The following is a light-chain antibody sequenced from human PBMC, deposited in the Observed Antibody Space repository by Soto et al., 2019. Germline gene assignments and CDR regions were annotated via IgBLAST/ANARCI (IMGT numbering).Light chain of an antibody. CDR2: GAS. Sequence: EIVMTQSPATLSVSPGERATLSCRASQSVSRNLAWYQQKPGQAPRLLIYGASTRATGIPTRFSGSGSGTEFTLTISSLQSEDFAVYYCQQYNNWPPNTFGQGTKVEIK. J-gene: IGKJ1*01. CDR3: QQYNNWPPNT. CDR1: QSVSRN. V-gene: IGKV3-15*01.